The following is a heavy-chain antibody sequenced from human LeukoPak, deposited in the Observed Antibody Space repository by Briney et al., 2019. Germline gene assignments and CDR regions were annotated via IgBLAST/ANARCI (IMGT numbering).Heavy chain of an antibody. J-gene: IGHJ5*02. Sequence: SETLSLTCGVYGGSFSGYYWTWIRQSPGKGLEWIGEIHYSGSINYNPSLKSRVTISVDTSKSQFSLKLTSVTAADTAVYYCARGNGGPYNWFDPWGQGTLVTVSS. CDR3: ARGNGGPYNWFDP. CDR2: IHYSGSI. CDR1: GGSFSGYY. D-gene: IGHD3-16*01. V-gene: IGHV4-34*01.